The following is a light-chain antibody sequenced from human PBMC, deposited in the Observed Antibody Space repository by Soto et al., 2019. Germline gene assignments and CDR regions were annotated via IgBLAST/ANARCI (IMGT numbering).Light chain of an antibody. J-gene: IGLJ1*01. CDR3: SSYTSRRTLV. CDR1: SSDVGGYNY. Sequence: QSALTQPASVSGSPGQSITISCTGTSSDVGGYNYVSWYQQHPGKAPKLMIYEVTNRPSGVSNRFSGSKSGNTASLTISGLQAEDEADYYCSSYTSRRTLVFATGIKVTVL. CDR2: EVT. V-gene: IGLV2-14*01.